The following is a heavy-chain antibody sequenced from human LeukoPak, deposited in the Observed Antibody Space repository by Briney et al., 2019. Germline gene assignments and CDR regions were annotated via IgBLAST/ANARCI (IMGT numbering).Heavy chain of an antibody. D-gene: IGHD3-22*01. CDR3: ARDYYYDSSGSPAGDPFDI. Sequence: PGGSLRLSCAASGFTFSSYSMNWVRQAPGKGLEWVSSISSSSSYIYYADSVKGLFTISRDNAKNSLYLQMNSLRAEDTAVYYCARDYYYDSSGSPAGDPFDIWGQGTMVTVSS. J-gene: IGHJ3*02. CDR2: ISSSSSYI. V-gene: IGHV3-21*01. CDR1: GFTFSSYS.